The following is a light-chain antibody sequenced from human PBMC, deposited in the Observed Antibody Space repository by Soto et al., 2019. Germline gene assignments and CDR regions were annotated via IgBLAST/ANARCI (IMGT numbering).Light chain of an antibody. CDR2: KAS. CDR3: QNYNSYSEA. Sequence: DIQMTQSPSTLSGSVGDRVTITCRASQTISSWLARYQQKPGKAPKLLIYKASTLKSGVPSRFSGSGSGTELTLTISSLQPDDLATYYCQNYNSYSEAFGQGTKVELK. J-gene: IGKJ1*01. CDR1: QTISSW. V-gene: IGKV1-5*03.